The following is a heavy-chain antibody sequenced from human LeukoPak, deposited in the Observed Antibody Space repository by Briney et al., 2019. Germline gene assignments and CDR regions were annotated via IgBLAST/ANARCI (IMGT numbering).Heavy chain of an antibody. D-gene: IGHD3-22*01. CDR2: TYYRSKWYN. CDR1: GDSVSSNSAA. CDR3: ARGVRITMIVAD. Sequence: SQTLSLTCAISGDSVSSNSAAWNWIRQSPSRGLEWLGRTYYRSKWYNDYAVSVKSRITINPDTSKNQSSLQLNSVAPEDTAVYYCARGVRITMIVADWGQGTLVTVSS. J-gene: IGHJ4*02. V-gene: IGHV6-1*01.